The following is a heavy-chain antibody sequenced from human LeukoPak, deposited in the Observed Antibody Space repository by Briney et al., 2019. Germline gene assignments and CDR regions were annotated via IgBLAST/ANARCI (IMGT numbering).Heavy chain of an antibody. CDR2: INHSGST. Sequence: SETLSLTCAVYGGSFSGYYWSWIRQPPGKGLEWIGEINHSGSTNYNPSLKSRVTISVDTSKNQFSLKLSSVTAADTAVYYCAREDTVTRVLDYCGQGTLVTVSS. V-gene: IGHV4-34*01. J-gene: IGHJ4*02. D-gene: IGHD4-17*01. CDR1: GGSFSGYY. CDR3: AREDTVTRVLDY.